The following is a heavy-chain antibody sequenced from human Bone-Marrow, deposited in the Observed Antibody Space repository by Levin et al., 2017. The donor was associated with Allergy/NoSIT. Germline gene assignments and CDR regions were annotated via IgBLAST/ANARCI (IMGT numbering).Heavy chain of an antibody. Sequence: SCAVYGGSFSGYYWSWIRQPPGKGLEWIGEINHSGSTNYNPSLKSRVTISVDTSKNQFSLKLSSVTAADTAVYYCARAEGFRYYGSGRRFDYWGQGTLVTVSS. CDR2: INHSGST. J-gene: IGHJ4*02. CDR1: GGSFSGYY. V-gene: IGHV4-34*01. D-gene: IGHD3-10*01. CDR3: ARAEGFRYYGSGRRFDY.